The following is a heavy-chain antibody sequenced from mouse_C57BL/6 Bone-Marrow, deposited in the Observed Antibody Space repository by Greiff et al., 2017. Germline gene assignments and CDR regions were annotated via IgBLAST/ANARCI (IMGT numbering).Heavy chain of an antibody. V-gene: IGHV1-9*01. J-gene: IGHJ4*01. D-gene: IGHD1-1*01. CDR1: GYTFTGYW. CDR3: ASPLYYGSLDYAMDY. Sequence: KLSCKATGYTFTGYWIEWVKQRPGHGLEWIGEILPGSGSTNYNEKFKDKATFTADTSSNTAYMQLSSLTTEDSAIYYCASPLYYGSLDYAMDYWGQGTSVTVSS. CDR2: ILPGSGST.